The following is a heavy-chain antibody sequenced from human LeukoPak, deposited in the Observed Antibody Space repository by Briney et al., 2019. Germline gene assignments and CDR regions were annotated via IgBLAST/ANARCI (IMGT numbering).Heavy chain of an antibody. D-gene: IGHD6-13*01. Sequence: PGGSLRLSCAAAAFTFSTYAMSWVRQAPGMGLEWVSGISGSGAGTYYADSVRGRFTISRDNSKNTLYLQMNSLRAEDTAVYYCSNLDSSNYWGQGTLVTVSS. CDR1: AFTFSTYA. V-gene: IGHV3-23*01. J-gene: IGHJ4*02. CDR3: SNLDSSNY. CDR2: ISGSGAGT.